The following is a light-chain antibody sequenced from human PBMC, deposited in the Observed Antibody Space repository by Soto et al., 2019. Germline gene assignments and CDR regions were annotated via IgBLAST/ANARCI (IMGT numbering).Light chain of an antibody. J-gene: IGKJ2*01. Sequence: DIQMTQSPSTLPASVGDRVTITCRASQSISSWLAWYQQKPGKAPNLLISAASTLQSGVPSRFSGSGSETEFTLTITSLQPEDSATYYCQQRNSYPRTFGQGPRWIS. CDR1: QSISSW. CDR2: AAS. CDR3: QQRNSYPRT. V-gene: IGKV1-5*01.